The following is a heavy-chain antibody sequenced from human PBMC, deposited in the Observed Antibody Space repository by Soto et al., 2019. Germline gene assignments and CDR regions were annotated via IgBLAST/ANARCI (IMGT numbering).Heavy chain of an antibody. D-gene: IGHD6-19*01. CDR1: GGSISSGGYY. V-gene: IGHV4-31*03. CDR3: ARRIWTGSSGWYSGS. CDR2: IYYSGST. Sequence: SETLSLTCTVSGGSISSGGYYWSWIRQHPGKGLEWIGYIYYSGSTYYNPSLKSRVAISVDTSKNQFSLKLSSVTAADTAVYYCARRIWTGSSGWYSGSWGKGTLVTVSS. J-gene: IGHJ5*02.